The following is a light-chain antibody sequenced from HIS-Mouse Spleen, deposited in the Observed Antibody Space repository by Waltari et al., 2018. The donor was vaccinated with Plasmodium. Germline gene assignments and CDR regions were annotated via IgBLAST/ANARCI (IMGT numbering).Light chain of an antibody. Sequence: SYELTHPPSVSVSPGQTATITSTGDAFPKKYESSSQQKSGQSPGMVIYEDSKRPSGIPERFSGSSSGTMATLTSSGAQVEDEADYYCYSTDSSGNHRVFGGGTKLTVL. V-gene: IGLV3-10*01. J-gene: IGLJ3*02. CDR3: YSTDSSGNHRV. CDR1: AFPKKY. CDR2: EDS.